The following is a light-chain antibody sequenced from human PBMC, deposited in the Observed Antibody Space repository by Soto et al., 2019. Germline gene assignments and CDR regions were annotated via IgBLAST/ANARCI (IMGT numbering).Light chain of an antibody. CDR1: SSNIGSNY. CDR3: AAWDDSLSGVV. V-gene: IGLV1-47*01. Sequence: QSVLTQPPSASGTPGQRVTISCSGSSSNIGSNYVYWYQQLPGTAPKLLIYNNNQWPSGVPDRISGSKSGTSASLAISGLRSEDEADYYCAAWDDSLSGVVFGGETNLTVL. J-gene: IGLJ2*01. CDR2: NNN.